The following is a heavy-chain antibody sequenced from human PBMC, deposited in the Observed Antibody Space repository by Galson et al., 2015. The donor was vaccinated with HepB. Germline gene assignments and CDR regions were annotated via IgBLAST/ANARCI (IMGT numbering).Heavy chain of an antibody. V-gene: IGHV3-23*01. D-gene: IGHD1-26*01. CDR1: GFTFDSSA. CDR2: ISGSGGST. CDR3: AKEGEYSGSYE. J-gene: IGHJ4*02. Sequence: SLRLSCAASGFTFDSSAMSWVRQAPEKGLEWVSSISGSGGSTFYSDSVKGRFTISRDNSKNTLYLQMNSLRAEDTAVYYCAKEGEYSGSYEWGQGTQVTVSS.